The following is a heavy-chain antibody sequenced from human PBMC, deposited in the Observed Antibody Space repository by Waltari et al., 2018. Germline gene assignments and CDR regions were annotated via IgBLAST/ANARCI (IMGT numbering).Heavy chain of an antibody. CDR3: ARDWFRELVLSV. D-gene: IGHD3-10*01. CDR2: IYYSGST. Sequence: QLQLQESGPGLVKPSETLSLTCTVSGGSISSSSYYWGWIRQPPGKGMEWIGSIYYSGSTYYNPSLKSRVTISVDTSKNQFSLKLSSVTAADTAVYYCARDWFRELVLSVWGQGTLVTVSS. CDR1: GGSISSSSYY. V-gene: IGHV4-39*07. J-gene: IGHJ4*02.